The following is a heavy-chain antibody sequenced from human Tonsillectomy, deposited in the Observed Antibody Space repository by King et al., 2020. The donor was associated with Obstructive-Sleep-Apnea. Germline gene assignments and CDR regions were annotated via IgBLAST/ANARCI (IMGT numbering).Heavy chain of an antibody. J-gene: IGHJ6*02. V-gene: IGHV3-30*18. CDR3: VKAPYYDILTGYWGDYYYGMDV. Sequence: VQLVESGGGVVQPGRSPRLSCAASGFTFSNYGMHWVRQAPGKGLEWVAIISYDGSNKYYADSVKGRFTISRDNSKNTLYLQMNSMRAEDTAVYYCVKAPYYDILTGYWGDYYYGMDVWGQGTSVTVSS. D-gene: IGHD3-9*01. CDR2: ISYDGSNK. CDR1: GFTFSNYG.